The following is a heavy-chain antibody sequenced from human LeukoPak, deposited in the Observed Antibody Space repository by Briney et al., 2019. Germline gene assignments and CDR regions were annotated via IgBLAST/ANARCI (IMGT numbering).Heavy chain of an antibody. Sequence: GGSLRLSCAASGFTFSSYSMNWVRQAPGKGLEWVSSIRSSGTTIYYADSVKGRFTISRDNAKNSLYLQMNSLRAEDTAVYYCAREKLTTIFGVVNYYYYMDVWGKGTTVTVSS. V-gene: IGHV3-48*04. J-gene: IGHJ6*03. CDR3: AREKLTTIFGVVNYYYYMDV. CDR1: GFTFSSYS. D-gene: IGHD3-3*01. CDR2: IRSSGTTI.